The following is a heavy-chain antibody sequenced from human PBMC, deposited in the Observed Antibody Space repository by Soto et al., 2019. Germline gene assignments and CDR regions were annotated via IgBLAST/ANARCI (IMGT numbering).Heavy chain of an antibody. V-gene: IGHV3-30*18. CDR3: ANDRDSGIYPTDFDY. J-gene: IGHJ4*02. D-gene: IGHD1-26*01. Sequence: QVQLVQSGGGVVQPGRSLRLSCAGSGFTFSSYGIHWVRQAPGKGLEWVALISDDGGNEKYTESVKDRFTITRDDYNNVAYLQMRILRTEDTAMYYCANDRDSGIYPTDFDYWGQGSQVTVSS. CDR1: GFTFSSYG. CDR2: ISDDGGNE.